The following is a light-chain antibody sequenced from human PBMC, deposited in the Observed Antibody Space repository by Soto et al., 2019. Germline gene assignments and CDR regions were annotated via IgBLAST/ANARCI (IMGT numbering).Light chain of an antibody. J-gene: IGKJ3*01. CDR1: QSVGSN. V-gene: IGKV3-15*01. CDR3: QQYTKWPR. Sequence: LVMTQSPATLSVSPGERATLSCRASQSVGSNLAWYQQKPGQAPRLLIYGASTRANGIPARFSGTGSGTEFTLTISSLQSEDFALYYCQQYTKWPRFGPGTKVDIK. CDR2: GAS.